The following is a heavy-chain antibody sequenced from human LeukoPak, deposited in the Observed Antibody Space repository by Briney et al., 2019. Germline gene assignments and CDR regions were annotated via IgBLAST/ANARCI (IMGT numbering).Heavy chain of an antibody. J-gene: IGHJ4*02. D-gene: IGHD6-19*01. CDR1: GGSISPYY. V-gene: IGHV4-59*08. CDR3: ARHAVYAGSGWAFDY. CDR2: IYYTGSGST. Sequence: PSETLSLTCTVSGGSISPYYWSWIRLPPGKGLEWIGYIYYTGSGSTSHNPSLKSRVTISVDTSKNQFSLYLNSVTAADTAVYYCARHAVYAGSGWAFDYWGQGTLVTVSS.